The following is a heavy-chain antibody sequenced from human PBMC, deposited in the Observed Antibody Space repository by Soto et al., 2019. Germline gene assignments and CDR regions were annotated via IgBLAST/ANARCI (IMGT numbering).Heavy chain of an antibody. Sequence: EVQLVESGGGLVQPGGSLRLSCAASGFTFSSYWMHWVRQAPGKGLVWVSRIDNAGSSVRYADSVKGRFTISRDNAKNTVDLQMNSLRAEDTAVYYCTRVGGSVSGMDVWGQGTTVTVSS. V-gene: IGHV3-74*01. J-gene: IGHJ6*02. CDR3: TRVGGSVSGMDV. D-gene: IGHD1-26*01. CDR1: GFTFSSYW. CDR2: IDNAGSSV.